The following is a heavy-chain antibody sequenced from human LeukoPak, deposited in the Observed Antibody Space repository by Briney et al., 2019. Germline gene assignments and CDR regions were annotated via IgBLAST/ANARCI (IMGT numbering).Heavy chain of an antibody. CDR1: GFTFSDYY. CDR2: ISSNTGHII. D-gene: IGHD3-10*01. CDR3: ARYYSDAFDV. J-gene: IGHJ3*01. Sequence: PGGSLRLSCAASGFTFSDYYMTWIRQAPGKGLEWLSYISSNTGHIIYYADSVKGRFTISRDNTKTSLFLQMVSLRVEDTAVYYCARYYSDAFDVWGQGTVVTVSS. V-gene: IGHV3-11*04.